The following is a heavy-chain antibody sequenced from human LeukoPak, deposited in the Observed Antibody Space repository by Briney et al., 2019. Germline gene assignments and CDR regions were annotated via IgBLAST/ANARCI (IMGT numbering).Heavy chain of an antibody. V-gene: IGHV4-34*01. J-gene: IGHJ4*02. CDR3: ARRVRLSRATLTFDY. CDR2: INHSGST. Sequence: PSETLSLTCAVYGGSFSGYYWSWIRQPPGKGLEWIGEINHSGSTNYNPSLKSRVTISVDTSKNQFSLKLSSVTAADTAVYYCARRVRLSRATLTFDYWGQGTLVTVSS. CDR1: GGSFSGYY. D-gene: IGHD5-12*01.